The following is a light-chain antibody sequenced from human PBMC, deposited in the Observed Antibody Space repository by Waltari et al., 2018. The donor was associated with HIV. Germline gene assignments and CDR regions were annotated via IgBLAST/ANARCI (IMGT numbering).Light chain of an antibody. CDR2: QDN. J-gene: IGLJ2*01. CDR1: ALPRQY. V-gene: IGLV3-25*03. CDR3: QTTDRNGVVA. Sequence: SSALTQTPSVSVSPGQTATITCSGEALPRQYAHWYHQREGQAPFLVIFQDNKRPSGIPERFSASSSGTVLTLPISGVQTEDEGDYYCQTTDRNGVVAFGGGTKVTVL.